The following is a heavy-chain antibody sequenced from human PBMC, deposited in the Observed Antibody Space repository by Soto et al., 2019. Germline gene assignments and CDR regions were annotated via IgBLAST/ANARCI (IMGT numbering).Heavy chain of an antibody. CDR3: ATILWFGELLEESLKWFDP. CDR1: GYSISSGYY. CDR2: IYHSGST. V-gene: IGHV4-38-2*01. D-gene: IGHD3-10*01. Sequence: SETLSLTCAVSGYSISSGYYWGWIRQPPGKGLEWIGSIYHSGSTYYNPSLKSRVTISVDTSKNQFSLQLSSVTAADTAVYYCATILWFGELLEESLKWFDPWGQGTLVTVSS. J-gene: IGHJ5*02.